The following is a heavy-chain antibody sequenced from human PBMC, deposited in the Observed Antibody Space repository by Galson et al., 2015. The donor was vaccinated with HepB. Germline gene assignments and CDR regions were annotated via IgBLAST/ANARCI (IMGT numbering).Heavy chain of an antibody. Sequence: PAPVKPTQTLTLTCTFSGFSLSTSGVGVGWIRQPPGKALEWLALIYWDDDKRYSPSLKSRLTITKDTSKNQVVLTMTNMDPVDTATYYCAHRRVYYYDSSGYYSNAFDIWGQGTMVTVSS. CDR3: AHRRVYYYDSSGYYSNAFDI. CDR1: GFSLSTSGVG. D-gene: IGHD3-22*01. CDR2: IYWDDDK. V-gene: IGHV2-5*02. J-gene: IGHJ3*02.